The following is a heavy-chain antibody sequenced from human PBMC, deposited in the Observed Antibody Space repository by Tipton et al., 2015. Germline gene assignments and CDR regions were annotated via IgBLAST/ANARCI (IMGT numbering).Heavy chain of an antibody. CDR3: ARYTAYGSGIYTYYFDY. Sequence: TLSLTCTVSGGSISSTSYYWGWIRQPPGKGLEWIGSIYYSGNTYYNPSLKSRVTISIDTSKDQFSLKLASVSAADTAVYYCARYTAYGSGIYTYYFDYWGQGTLVTVSS. D-gene: IGHD3-10*01. V-gene: IGHV4-39*01. CDR1: GGSISSTSYY. J-gene: IGHJ4*02. CDR2: IYYSGNT.